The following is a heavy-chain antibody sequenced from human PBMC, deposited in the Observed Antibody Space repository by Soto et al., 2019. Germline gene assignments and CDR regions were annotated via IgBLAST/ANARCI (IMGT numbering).Heavy chain of an antibody. CDR2: LSGSGGST. V-gene: IGHV3-23*01. CDR1: GFPFSSYA. Sequence: EVQLLESGGGLVQPGGSLRLSWAASGFPFSSYAMSGVRQAPGKGLEWVSALSGSGGSTYYADSVKGRFTISRDNSKNTRYLQRNSPRAEDTAVYCCATVPTSLTTYYLDYVVQGTLVTVPS. CDR3: ATVPTSLTTYYLDY. J-gene: IGHJ4*02. D-gene: IGHD1-1*01.